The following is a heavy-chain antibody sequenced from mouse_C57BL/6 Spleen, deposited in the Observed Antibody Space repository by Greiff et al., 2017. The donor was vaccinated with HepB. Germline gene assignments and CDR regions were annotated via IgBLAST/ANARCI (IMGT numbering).Heavy chain of an antibody. Sequence: QVQLQQSGAELVKPGASVKISCKASGYAFSSYWMNWVKQRPGKGLEWIGQIYPGDGDTNYNGKFKGKATLTADKSSSTAYMQLSSLTSEDSAVYFFAREEYYGSSYGKAWFAYWGQGTLVTVSA. V-gene: IGHV1-80*01. CDR2: IYPGDGDT. J-gene: IGHJ3*01. CDR3: AREEYYGSSYGKAWFAY. D-gene: IGHD1-1*01. CDR1: GYAFSSYW.